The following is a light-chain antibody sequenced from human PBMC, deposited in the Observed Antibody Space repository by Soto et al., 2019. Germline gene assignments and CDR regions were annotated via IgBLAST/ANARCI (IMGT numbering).Light chain of an antibody. CDR2: GAS. V-gene: IGKV3-15*01. Sequence: ELVMTQSPATLSVSPGGRATLSCRASQSISDTLAWYQQKPGQAPRLLIHGASTRAPGFPARFSGSGSGTDFTLTISSLQSEEFAVYYCQKYNNWPWTVGQGTKVDIK. CDR3: QKYNNWPWT. J-gene: IGKJ1*01. CDR1: QSISDT.